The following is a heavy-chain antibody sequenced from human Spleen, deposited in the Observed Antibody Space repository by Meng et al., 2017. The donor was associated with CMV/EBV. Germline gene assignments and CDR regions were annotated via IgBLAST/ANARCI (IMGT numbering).Heavy chain of an antibody. CDR3: ARSPGRGYYGMDV. V-gene: IGHV3-30*04. Sequence: GESLKISYAASGFTFHLYSMHWVRQAPGKGLEWVAVISFDGGNKYYGDSVNGRFSISRDNSNRMVFLQLNSLRPEDTAVYYCARSPGRGYYGMDVWGQGTTVTVSS. J-gene: IGHJ6*02. CDR1: GFTFHLYS. CDR2: ISFDGGNK.